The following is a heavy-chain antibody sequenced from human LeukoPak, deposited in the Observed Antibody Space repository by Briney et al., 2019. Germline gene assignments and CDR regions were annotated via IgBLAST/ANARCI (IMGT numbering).Heavy chain of an antibody. CDR2: IYTCGST. V-gene: IGHV4-4*07. D-gene: IGHD3-10*01. CDR1: GGSLSRYF. J-gene: IGHJ5*02. Sequence: LETLSLTCIVSGGSLSRYFWSWIGQPAGKGLEWIGRIYTCGSTNYNPSLTSRSTMSVDTSKNQFSLKLSSVPAADTAVDYCARVWGSGSYYTPNNWFDPPGHRKLVTVSS. CDR3: ARVWGSGSYYTPNNWFDP.